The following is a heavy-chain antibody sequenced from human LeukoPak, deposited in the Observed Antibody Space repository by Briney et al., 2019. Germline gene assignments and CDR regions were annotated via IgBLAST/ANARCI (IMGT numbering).Heavy chain of an antibody. V-gene: IGHV4-59*01. J-gene: IGHJ3*02. CDR3: ARDTHSSGWSAFDI. CDR2: IYYSGST. CDR1: GGSISSYY. Sequence: SETLSLTCTVSGGSISSYYWSWIRQPPGKGLEWIGYIYYSGSTYYNPSLKSRVTISVDTSKNQFSLKLSSVTAADTAVYYCARDTHSSGWSAFDIWGQGTMVTVSS. D-gene: IGHD6-19*01.